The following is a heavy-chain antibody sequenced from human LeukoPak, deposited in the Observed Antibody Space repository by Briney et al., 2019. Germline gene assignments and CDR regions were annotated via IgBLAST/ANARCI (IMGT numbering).Heavy chain of an antibody. CDR2: IIPIFGTA. CDR1: GGTFSSYA. V-gene: IGHV1-69*05. D-gene: IGHD3-9*01. Sequence: GASVKVSCKASGGTFSSYAISWVRQAPGQGLEWMGGIIPIFGTANYAQKFQGRVTMTTDTSTSTAYMELRSLRSDDTAVYYCARDLYDILTGYCDYWGQGTLVTVSS. J-gene: IGHJ4*02. CDR3: ARDLYDILTGYCDY.